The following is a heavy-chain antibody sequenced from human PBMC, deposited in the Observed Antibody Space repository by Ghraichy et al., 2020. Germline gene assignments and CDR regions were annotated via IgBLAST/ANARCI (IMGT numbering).Heavy chain of an antibody. V-gene: IGHV4-59*01. CDR2: IYYSGST. CDR3: AREFRERGFRELLYFHHNNWFDP. J-gene: IGHJ5*02. Sequence: SQTLSLTCTVSGGSISSYYWSWIRQPPGKGLEWIGYIYYSGSTNYNPSLKSRVTISVDTSKNQFSLKLSSVTAADTAVYYCAREFRERGFRELLYFHHNNWFDPWGQGTLVTVSS. D-gene: IGHD3-10*01. CDR1: GGSISSYY.